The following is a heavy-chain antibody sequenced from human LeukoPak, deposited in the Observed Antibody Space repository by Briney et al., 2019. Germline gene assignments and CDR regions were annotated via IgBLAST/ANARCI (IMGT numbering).Heavy chain of an antibody. D-gene: IGHD6-6*01. CDR2: IYTSGST. V-gene: IGHV4-61*02. J-gene: IGHJ4*02. CDR3: AQGSSSFPWYFDY. Sequence: PSETLSLTCTVSGGSISSGSYYWSWIRQPAGKGLEWIGRIYTSGSTNYNPSLKSRVTISVDTSKNQFSPKLSSVTAADTAVYYCAQGSSSFPWYFDYWGQGTLVTVSS. CDR1: GGSISSGSYY.